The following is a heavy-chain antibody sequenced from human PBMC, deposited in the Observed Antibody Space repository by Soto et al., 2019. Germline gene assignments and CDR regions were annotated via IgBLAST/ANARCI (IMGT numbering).Heavy chain of an antibody. D-gene: IGHD3-22*01. CDR1: GFTLCDHY. V-gene: IGHV3-72*01. CDR3: VRATYFSDSSGYTRCLDY. Sequence: PGGSTRISCAGSGFTLCDHYIDWVRQAPGKGLEWVGRSRDKPQGYSTAYAASVKGRFTTSRDESKNSAYLQMNSLKTEDTAVYYCVRATYFSDSSGYTRCLDYWGQGTLVTVS. J-gene: IGHJ4*02. CDR2: SRDKPQGYST.